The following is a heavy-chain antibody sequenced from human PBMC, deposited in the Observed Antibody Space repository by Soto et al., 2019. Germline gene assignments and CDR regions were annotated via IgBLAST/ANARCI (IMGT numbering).Heavy chain of an antibody. Sequence: QVQLVQSGAEVKKPGASVKGSCKASGYSFTNYAMHWMRQASGQRLEWMGWINAGNGNAYYSQKFQGRVTITRDTSASTAHMELSSLRSEDTAVYYCARAPYGGSLDFWGQGILVTVSS. CDR1: GYSFTNYA. CDR3: ARAPYGGSLDF. V-gene: IGHV1-3*01. CDR2: INAGNGNA. J-gene: IGHJ4*02. D-gene: IGHD4-17*01.